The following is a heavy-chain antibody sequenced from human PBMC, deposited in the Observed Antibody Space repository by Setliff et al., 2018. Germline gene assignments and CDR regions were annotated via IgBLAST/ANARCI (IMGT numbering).Heavy chain of an antibody. CDR1: GYTFTSYG. CDR3: ARVSRTIVAARGFDY. Sequence: ASVKVSCKASGYTFTSYGINWVRQATGQGLEWMGWMNPNSGNTGYAQKFQGRVTMTRNTSISTAYMELSSLRSEDTAVYYCARVSRTIVAARGFDYWGQGTLVTVPS. D-gene: IGHD1-26*01. J-gene: IGHJ4*02. CDR2: MNPNSGNT. V-gene: IGHV1-8*02.